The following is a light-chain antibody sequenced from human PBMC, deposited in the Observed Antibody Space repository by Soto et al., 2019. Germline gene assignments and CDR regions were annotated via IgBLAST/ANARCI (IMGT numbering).Light chain of an antibody. J-gene: IGKJ2*01. V-gene: IGKV3-15*01. CDR1: QSVNNN. CDR3: QHYNYWVKT. Sequence: EIVMTQSPATLSVSPGERATLSCRASQSVNNNLAWYQQKPGQAPRVLIYDASARSTGVPARFSGSGSGTEFTLTISSLQSEDFAVYYCQHYNYWVKTFGHGTKLEIK. CDR2: DAS.